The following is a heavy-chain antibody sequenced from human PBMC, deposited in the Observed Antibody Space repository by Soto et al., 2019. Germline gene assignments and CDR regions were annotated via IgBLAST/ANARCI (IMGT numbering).Heavy chain of an antibody. CDR1: EFTFSGYA. D-gene: IGHD6-19*01. CDR3: AKGIQSRLSSGWSHYYFDY. Sequence: HPGGSLRLSCAASEFTFSGYAMSWVRQAPGKGLEWVSAITGSGGGTYYADSVKGRFSISRDNSKNTLYMQMNSLRAEDTAVYYCAKGIQSRLSSGWSHYYFDYWGQGTLVTVSS. V-gene: IGHV3-23*01. CDR2: ITGSGGGT. J-gene: IGHJ4*02.